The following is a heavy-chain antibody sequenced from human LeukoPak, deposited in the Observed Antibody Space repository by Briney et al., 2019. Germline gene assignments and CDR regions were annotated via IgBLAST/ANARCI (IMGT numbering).Heavy chain of an antibody. Sequence: GGSLRLSCAASGFTFSRSWMTWVRQAPGKGLEWVASINEDGSEIHYVDSVKGRFTISRDNAKDSLYLQMNSLRAEDTAVYYCAREKISQYCGGDCYYYMDVWGKGTTVTVSS. D-gene: IGHD2-21*01. CDR1: GFTFSRSW. V-gene: IGHV3-7*01. J-gene: IGHJ6*03. CDR3: AREKISQYCGGDCYYYMDV. CDR2: INEDGSEI.